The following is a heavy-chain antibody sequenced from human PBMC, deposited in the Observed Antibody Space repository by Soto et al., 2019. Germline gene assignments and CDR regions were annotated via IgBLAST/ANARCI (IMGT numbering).Heavy chain of an antibody. CDR2: IYYSGST. CDR1: GGSISSYY. D-gene: IGHD3-9*01. CDR3: AREGHDILTGYYTYYFDY. J-gene: IGHJ4*02. Sequence: SETLSLTCTVSGGSISSYYWSWIRQPPGKGLEWIGYIYYSGSTNYNPSLKSRVTISVATSKNQFSLKLSAVTAADTAVYYCAREGHDILTGYYTYYFDYWGQGTLVTVSS. V-gene: IGHV4-59*01.